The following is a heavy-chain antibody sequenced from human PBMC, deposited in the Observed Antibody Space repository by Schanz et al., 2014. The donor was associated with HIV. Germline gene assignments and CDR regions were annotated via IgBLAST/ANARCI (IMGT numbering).Heavy chain of an antibody. Sequence: VQLVESGGGLVQPGGSLRLSCAASGFVFSSYAMHWVRQAPGKGLEWVAVTWYDGSNKYYADSVKGRFTISRDNSKNTLFLQMNSLRAEDTAVYYCARDESYGGSGSYYNGYGMDVWGQGTTVTVSS. CDR1: GFVFSSYA. D-gene: IGHD3-10*01. V-gene: IGHV3-33*08. CDR2: TWYDGSNK. CDR3: ARDESYGGSGSYYNGYGMDV. J-gene: IGHJ6*02.